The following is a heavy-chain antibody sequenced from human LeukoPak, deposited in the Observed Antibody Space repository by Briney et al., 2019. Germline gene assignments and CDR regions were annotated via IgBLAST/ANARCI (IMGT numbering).Heavy chain of an antibody. Sequence: KSSETLSLTCSVYGVSVISSSYYWAWIRQPPGKELECFGTTDYSGSTYHNPSLNSPVTISVDTSKNQVSLKLSSVTAADTAVYYCAKSGPPAGRPDAFDIWGQGTMATVSS. V-gene: IGHV4-39*07. CDR3: AKSGPPAGRPDAFDI. J-gene: IGHJ3*02. CDR1: GVSVISSSYY. CDR2: TDYSGST. D-gene: IGHD2-2*01.